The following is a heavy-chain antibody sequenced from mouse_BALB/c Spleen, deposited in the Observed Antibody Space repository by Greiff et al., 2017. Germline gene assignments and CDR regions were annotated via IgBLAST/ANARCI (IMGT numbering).Heavy chain of an antibody. V-gene: IGHV5-4*02. CDR2: ISDGGSYT. D-gene: IGHD2-1*01. CDR1: GFTFSDYY. J-gene: IGHJ4*01. Sequence: EVQGVESGGGLVKPGGSLKLSCAASGFTFSDYYMYWVRQTPEKRLEWVATISDGGSYTYYPDSVKGRFTISRDNAKNNLYLQMSSLKSEDTAMYYCARGYGNYAMDYWGQGTSVTVSS. CDR3: ARGYGNYAMDY.